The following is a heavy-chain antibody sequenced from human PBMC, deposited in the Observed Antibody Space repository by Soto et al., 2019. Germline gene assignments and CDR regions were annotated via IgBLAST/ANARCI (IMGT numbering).Heavy chain of an antibody. CDR3: RPDSNGGEFDC. Sequence: EVQVLESGGGLVQPGGSLRLSCAASGFTFSFYAMIWVRQAPGKGLEWVSTINDNGASTYYAESVRGRFTISRDHTKNTLHLKMNTLRAGDTAVDYCRPDSNGGEFDCWGKGTLVTVSS. D-gene: IGHD6-19*01. CDR1: GFTFSFYA. J-gene: IGHJ4*02. CDR2: INDNGAST. V-gene: IGHV3-23*01.